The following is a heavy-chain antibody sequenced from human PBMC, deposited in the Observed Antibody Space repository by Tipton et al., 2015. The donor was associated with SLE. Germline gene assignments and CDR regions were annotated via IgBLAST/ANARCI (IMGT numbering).Heavy chain of an antibody. CDR2: IYTSGST. CDR3: ARVPLYCSSSSCYAFDI. Sequence: TLSLICTVSGGSFSNYYWSWIRQPPGKGLEWIGNIYTSGSTNYNPPLKSRVTISIDTSNNQFSLNLSSVTAADTAVYYCARVPLYCSSSSCYAFDIWGQGTMVTVSS. V-gene: IGHV4-4*09. J-gene: IGHJ3*02. CDR1: GGSFSNYY. D-gene: IGHD2-2*01.